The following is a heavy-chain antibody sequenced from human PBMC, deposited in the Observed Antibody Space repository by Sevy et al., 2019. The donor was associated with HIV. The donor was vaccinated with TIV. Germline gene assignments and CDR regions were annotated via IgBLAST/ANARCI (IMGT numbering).Heavy chain of an antibody. CDR2: IGTAGDT. J-gene: IGHJ6*02. V-gene: IGHV3-13*01. Sequence: GGSLRLSCAASGFTFSSYDMHWVRQATGKELEWVSAIGTAGDTYYRGSVKGRFTISRANAKNSLYLQMNSLRAGDTAVYYCARAYVGYGLYYYYYGMDVWGQGTTVTVSS. CDR1: GFTFSSYD. D-gene: IGHD5-18*01. CDR3: ARAYVGYGLYYYYYGMDV.